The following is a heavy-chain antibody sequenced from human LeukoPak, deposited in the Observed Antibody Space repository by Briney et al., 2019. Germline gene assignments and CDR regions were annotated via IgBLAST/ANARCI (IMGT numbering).Heavy chain of an antibody. CDR2: FDPEDGET. CDR3: AARGYYDSSAYAFDI. V-gene: IGHV1-24*01. J-gene: IGHJ3*02. D-gene: IGHD3-22*01. Sequence: ASVKVSCKVSGYTLTELSMHWVRQAPGKGLEWMRGFDPEDGETIYAQKFQGRVTMTEDTSTDTAYMELSSLRSEDTAVYYCAARGYYDSSAYAFDIWGQGTMVTVSS. CDR1: GYTLTELS.